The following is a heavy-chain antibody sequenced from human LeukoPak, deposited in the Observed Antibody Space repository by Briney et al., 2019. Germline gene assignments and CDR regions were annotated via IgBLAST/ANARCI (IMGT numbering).Heavy chain of an antibody. CDR3: AREVANGASYSSAWSV. V-gene: IGHV3-53*01. D-gene: IGHD6-19*01. J-gene: IGHJ6*02. CDR2: IYTDDQT. CDR1: GFTVNSNY. Sequence: GGSLRLSCAASGFTVNSNYMNWVRQAPGKGLEWLSVIYTDDQTYYADAVKGRFIVAGDISKNTLYLQVNNVTAEDTAIYYCAREVANGASYSSAWSVWGQGTTVSVSS.